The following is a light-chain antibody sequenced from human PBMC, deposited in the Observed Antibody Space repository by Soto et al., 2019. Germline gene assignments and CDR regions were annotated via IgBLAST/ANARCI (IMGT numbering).Light chain of an antibody. CDR1: QSISTY. V-gene: IGKV1-17*01. Sequence: IHMTQSPSSLSASVGDRVTITCRASQSISTYLNWYQHKPGKAPKLLIYAASSLQSGVPSRFSGSGSGTEFTLTISSLQPEDFATYYCQQLNSYPITFGQGTRLEIK. J-gene: IGKJ5*01. CDR3: QQLNSYPIT. CDR2: AAS.